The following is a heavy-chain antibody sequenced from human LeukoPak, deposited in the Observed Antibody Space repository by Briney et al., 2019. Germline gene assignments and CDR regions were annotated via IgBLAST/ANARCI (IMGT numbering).Heavy chain of an antibody. J-gene: IGHJ4*02. CDR2: IYTSGST. Sequence: PSETLSLTCTVSGDSISSGGYYWSWIRQPAGKGLEWIGRIYTSGSTNYNPSLKSRVTISVDTSKNQFSLKLSSVTAADTAVYYCARRTRNYFDYWGQGTLVTVSS. CDR3: ARRTRNYFDY. V-gene: IGHV4-61*02. CDR1: GDSISSGGYY.